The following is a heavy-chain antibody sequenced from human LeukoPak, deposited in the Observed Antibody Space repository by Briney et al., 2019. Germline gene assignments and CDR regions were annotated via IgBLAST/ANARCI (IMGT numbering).Heavy chain of an antibody. CDR2: INHSGST. D-gene: IGHD2-15*01. J-gene: IGHJ5*02. Sequence: SETLSLTCAVYGGSFSGYYWSRIRQPPGKGLEWIGEINHSGSTNYNPSLKSRVTISVDTSKNQFSLKLSSVTAADTAVYYCARVPPPYCSGGSCYWFAPWGQGTLVTVSS. V-gene: IGHV4-34*01. CDR1: GGSFSGYY. CDR3: ARVPPPYCSGGSCYWFAP.